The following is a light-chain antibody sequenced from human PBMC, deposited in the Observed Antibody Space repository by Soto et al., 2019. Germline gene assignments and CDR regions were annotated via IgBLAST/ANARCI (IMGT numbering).Light chain of an antibody. CDR3: QQCGSSPS. V-gene: IGKV3-20*01. CDR2: DTS. CDR1: QSVSSSY. Sequence: EIVLTQSPGTLSSSPGERATLSCRASQSVSSSYLAWYQQKPGQAPRLLIYDTSSRATGIPDRFSGSGSGTGFTLAISRLEPEDFAVYYCQQCGSSPSFGQGTKVELK. J-gene: IGKJ1*01.